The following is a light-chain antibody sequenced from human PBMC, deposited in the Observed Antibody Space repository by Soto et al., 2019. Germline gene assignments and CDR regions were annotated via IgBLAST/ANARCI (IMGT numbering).Light chain of an antibody. J-gene: IGKJ2*01. CDR1: QSVSSY. CDR2: DAS. V-gene: IGKV3-11*01. CDR3: QQRSNWPPYT. Sequence: EIVLTQSPASLSLSPGDRATLSCRASQSVSSYLAWYQQKPGQAPRLLIYDASNRATGIPVRFSGSGSWTDFTLTISSLEPEDFAVYYCQQRSNWPPYTFGQGTKLEIK.